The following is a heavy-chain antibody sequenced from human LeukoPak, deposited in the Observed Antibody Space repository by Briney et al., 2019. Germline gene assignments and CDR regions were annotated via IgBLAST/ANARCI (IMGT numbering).Heavy chain of an antibody. D-gene: IGHD6-19*01. V-gene: IGHV4-61*08. Sequence: SETLSLTCAVSGGSISSGGYSWSWIRQPPGKGLEWIGYIYYSGSTNYNPSLKSRVTISVDTSKNQFSLKLSSVTAADTAVYYCARQGIAVAGNYYYYGMDVWGQGTTVTVSS. CDR3: ARQGIAVAGNYYYYGMDV. J-gene: IGHJ6*02. CDR1: GGSISSGGYS. CDR2: IYYSGST.